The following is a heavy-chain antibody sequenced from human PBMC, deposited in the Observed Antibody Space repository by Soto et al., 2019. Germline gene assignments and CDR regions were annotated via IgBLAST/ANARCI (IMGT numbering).Heavy chain of an antibody. CDR1: GFSFDKYT. CDR3: ARGGLHYFDS. V-gene: IGHV3-7*01. J-gene: IGHJ4*02. CDR2: LKEDGSEE. Sequence: EVQLVESGGALVQPGGSLRLSCTASGFSFDKYTMSWVRQAPGKGLEWVANLKEDGSEENYVDSVKGRFIISRDNAKNSVYLQMNSLTVEDTAVYYCARGGLHYFDSWGQGTLVTGSS. D-gene: IGHD6-25*01.